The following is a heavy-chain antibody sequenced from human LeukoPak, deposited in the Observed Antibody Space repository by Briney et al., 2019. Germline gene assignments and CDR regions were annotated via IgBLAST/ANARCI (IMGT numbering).Heavy chain of an antibody. Sequence: SETLSLTCTVSGGSISSYYWSWIRQPPGKGLEWIGYIYYSGSTNYNPSLKSRVTISVDTSKNQFSLKLSSVTAADTAAYYCARAGRTFSGGWFDPWGQGTLVTVSS. D-gene: IGHD3-16*01. J-gene: IGHJ5*02. CDR2: IYYSGST. CDR3: ARAGRTFSGGWFDP. V-gene: IGHV4-59*01. CDR1: GGSISSYY.